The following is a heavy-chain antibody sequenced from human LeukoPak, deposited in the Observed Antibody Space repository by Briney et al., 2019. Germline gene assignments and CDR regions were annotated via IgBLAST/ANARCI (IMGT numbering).Heavy chain of an antibody. CDR2: IIPILGIA. CDR1: GGTFSSYA. Sequence: LVKVSCKASGGTFSSYAISWVRQAPGQGLEWMGRIIPILGIANYAQKFQGRVTITADKSTSTAYMELSSLRSEDTAVYYCAFYGSGSPLGYFDYWGQGTLVTVSS. V-gene: IGHV1-69*04. J-gene: IGHJ4*02. CDR3: AFYGSGSPLGYFDY. D-gene: IGHD3-10*01.